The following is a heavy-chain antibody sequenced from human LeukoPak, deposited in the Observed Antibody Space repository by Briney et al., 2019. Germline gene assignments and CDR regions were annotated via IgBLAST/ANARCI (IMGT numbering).Heavy chain of an antibody. V-gene: IGHV4-34*01. CDR2: INHSGSA. D-gene: IGHD2-21*02. Sequence: SETLSLTCAVYGGSFSGYYWSWIRQPPGKGLEWIGEINHSGSANYNPSLESRVTISVDTSKHQFSLKLSSVTAADTAVYYCARLSVVVTPYYYYGMDVWGKGTTVTVSS. CDR3: ARLSVVVTPYYYYGMDV. J-gene: IGHJ6*04. CDR1: GGSFSGYY.